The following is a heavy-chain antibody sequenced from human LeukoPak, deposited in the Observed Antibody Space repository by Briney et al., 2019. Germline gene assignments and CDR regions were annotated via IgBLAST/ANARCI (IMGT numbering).Heavy chain of an antibody. V-gene: IGHV3-53*01. CDR2: IYSGGNT. CDR1: GFTFSSYS. J-gene: IGHJ4*02. Sequence: GGSLRLSCVASGFTFSSYSLNWVRQAPGKGLEWVSFIYSGGNTYYADSVKGRFTISRDNSKNTVHLQMNSLRAEDTAMYYCARRAGDYSHPYDYWGQGTLVTVSS. D-gene: IGHD3-22*01. CDR3: ARRAGDYSHPYDY.